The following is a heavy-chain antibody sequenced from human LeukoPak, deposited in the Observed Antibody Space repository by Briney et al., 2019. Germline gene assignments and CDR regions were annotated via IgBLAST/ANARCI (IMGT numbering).Heavy chain of an antibody. Sequence: GGTLRLSCAASGFTFSSYSMSWVRQAPGKGLEWVANIKQDGSEKYYVDSVKGRFTISRDNAKNSLYLQMNSLRAEDTAVYYCAKDGFRYSYGQLVVDYWGQGTLVTVSS. D-gene: IGHD5-18*01. J-gene: IGHJ4*02. CDR3: AKDGFRYSYGQLVVDY. CDR1: GFTFSSYS. V-gene: IGHV3-7*01. CDR2: IKQDGSEK.